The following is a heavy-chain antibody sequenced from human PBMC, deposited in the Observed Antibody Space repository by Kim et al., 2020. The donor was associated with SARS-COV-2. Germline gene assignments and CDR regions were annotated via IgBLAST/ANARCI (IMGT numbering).Heavy chain of an antibody. CDR3: ATYTWIEPWLRGGYFDY. D-gene: IGHD5-18*01. Sequence: SETLSLTCTVSGDSISGYYWSWIRQSPGKGLEWIGHIDDSGSTNYNPSLKSRVTILVDTSKKQFSLNLRSVTAADTAVYYCATYTWIEPWLRGGYFDYWG. CDR1: GDSISGYY. J-gene: IGHJ4*01. V-gene: IGHV4-59*01. CDR2: IDDSGST.